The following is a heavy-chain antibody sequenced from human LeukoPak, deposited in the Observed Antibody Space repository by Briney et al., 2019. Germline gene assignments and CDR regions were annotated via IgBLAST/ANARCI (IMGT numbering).Heavy chain of an antibody. CDR1: GGTFSSYT. D-gene: IGHD2-2*01. CDR3: ARAGLRCSSTSCPFDY. J-gene: IGHJ4*02. V-gene: IGHV1-69*02. Sequence: SVKVSCTASGGTFSSYTISWVRQAPGQGLEWMGRIIPILGIANYAQKFQGRVTITADKSTSTAYMELSSLRSEDTAVYYCARAGLRCSSTSCPFDYWGQGTLVTVSS. CDR2: IIPILGIA.